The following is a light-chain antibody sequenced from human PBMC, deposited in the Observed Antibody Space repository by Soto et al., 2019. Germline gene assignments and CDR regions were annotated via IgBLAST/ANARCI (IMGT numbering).Light chain of an antibody. V-gene: IGKV3-20*01. CDR2: GTS. CDR3: QQYGSSSWT. CDR1: QSVSSSY. Sequence: EIVLTQSPGTLSLSPGERATLSCRASQSVSSSYLAWYQQKPGQAPRLLIYGTSSRATAIPDRFSGSGSGTDFTLNISRLEPEDLAVYYCQQYGSSSWTFCQGTKVEIK. J-gene: IGKJ1*01.